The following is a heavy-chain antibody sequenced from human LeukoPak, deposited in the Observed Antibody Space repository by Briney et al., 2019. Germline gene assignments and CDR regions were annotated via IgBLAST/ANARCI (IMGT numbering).Heavy chain of an antibody. J-gene: IGHJ4*02. CDR2: ISWNSGSI. D-gene: IGHD6-13*01. CDR1: GFTLSSFA. CDR3: AKTLPSYSSSWYDY. V-gene: IGHV3-9*01. Sequence: GGSLRLSCAASGFTLSSFAMSWVRQAPGKGLEWVSGISWNSGSIGYADSVKGRFTISRDNAKNSLYLQMNSLRAEDTALYYCAKTLPSYSSSWYDYWGQGTLVTVSS.